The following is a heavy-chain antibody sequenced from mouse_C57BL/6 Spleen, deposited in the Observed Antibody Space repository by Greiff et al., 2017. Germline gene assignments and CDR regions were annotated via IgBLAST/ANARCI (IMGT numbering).Heavy chain of an antibody. D-gene: IGHD1-1*01. CDR1: GYTFTDYE. CDR3: TRDYYGSSYRFAY. Sequence: QVQLQQSGAELVRPGASVTLSCKASGYTFTDYEMHWVKQTPVHGLEWIGAIDPETGGTAYNQKFKGKDILTADKSSSTAYMELRSLTSEDSAVYYCTRDYYGSSYRFAYWGQGTLVTVSA. J-gene: IGHJ3*01. V-gene: IGHV1-15*01. CDR2: IDPETGGT.